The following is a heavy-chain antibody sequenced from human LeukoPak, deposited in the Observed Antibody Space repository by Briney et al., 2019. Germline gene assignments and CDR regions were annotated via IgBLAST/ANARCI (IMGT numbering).Heavy chain of an antibody. Sequence: GGSLRLSCAASGFTFSDYYMSWIRQAPGKGLEWVSYISRSGSTIYYADSVKGRFTISRDNSKNTLYLQMNSLRAEDTAVYYCARGRAAAGTVWWNFDYWGQGTLVTVSS. V-gene: IGHV3-11*04. J-gene: IGHJ4*02. CDR1: GFTFSDYY. D-gene: IGHD6-13*01. CDR3: ARGRAAAGTVWWNFDY. CDR2: ISRSGSTI.